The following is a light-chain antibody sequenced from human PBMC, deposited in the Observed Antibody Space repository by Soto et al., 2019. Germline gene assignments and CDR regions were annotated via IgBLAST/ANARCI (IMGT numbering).Light chain of an antibody. V-gene: IGLV1-47*01. J-gene: IGLJ2*01. Sequence: QAVVTQPPSASGAPGQRVIISCSGSSSNIGSNYVYWYQQLPGTAPKLLIYRNNQRRSGVPDRFSGSKSGTSVSLAISGLRSEDEADYYCAAWDDSLSGVLFGGGTKLTVL. CDR2: RNN. CDR3: AAWDDSLSGVL. CDR1: SSNIGSNY.